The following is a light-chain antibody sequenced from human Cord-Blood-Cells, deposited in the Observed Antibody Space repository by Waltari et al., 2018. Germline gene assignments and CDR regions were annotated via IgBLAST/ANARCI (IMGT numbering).Light chain of an antibody. CDR1: QSVSSSY. CDR2: GAS. V-gene: IGKV3-20*01. J-gene: IGKJ5*01. Sequence: EIVLTQSPGPLSLSPGARATLSCRASQSVSSSYLAWYQQKPGQAPRLLIYGASSRATGIPDRFSGSGSGTDFTLTISRREPEDFAVYYCQQWITFGQGTRLEIK. CDR3: QQWIT.